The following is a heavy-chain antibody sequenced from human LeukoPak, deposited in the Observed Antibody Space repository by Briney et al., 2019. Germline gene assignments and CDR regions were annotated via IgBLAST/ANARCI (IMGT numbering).Heavy chain of an antibody. D-gene: IGHD2-2*01. J-gene: IGHJ3*01. CDR3: ARDGIFPVVAGNLGAFDF. Sequence: GGSLRLSCAASGFTFSSHEMNWVRQAPGKGLEWVANIKQDGSEKYYVDSVRGRFTISGHNAKNSLYLQMNSLRHEDTAVYYRARDGIFPVVAGNLGAFDFWGQGTVVTVSS. CDR1: GFTFSSHE. V-gene: IGHV3-7*01. CDR2: IKQDGSEK.